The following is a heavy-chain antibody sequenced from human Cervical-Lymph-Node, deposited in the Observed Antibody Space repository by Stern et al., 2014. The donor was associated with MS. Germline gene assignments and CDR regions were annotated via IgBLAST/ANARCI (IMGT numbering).Heavy chain of an antibody. CDR2: IKANTGNA. D-gene: IGHD3-22*01. J-gene: IGHJ5*02. Sequence: VQLVESGSEFKSPGASVKVSCKASGYTFTLYAMNWVRQAPGQGLEWMGRIKANTGNATYAQGFSGRFVFSLDTSVSTAYLHIHSLKAEDTAVYFCARSLPGGYRINWFDPWGQGTLVTVSS. V-gene: IGHV7-4-1*01. CDR3: ARSLPGGYRINWFDP. CDR1: GYTFTLYA.